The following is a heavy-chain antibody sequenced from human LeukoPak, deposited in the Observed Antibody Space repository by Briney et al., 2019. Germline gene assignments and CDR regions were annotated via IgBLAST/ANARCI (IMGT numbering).Heavy chain of an antibody. CDR3: ARDSSGGTYFDY. V-gene: IGHV4-38-2*02. Sequence: SETLSLTCTVSGHSINSGYYWGWIRQPPGKGLEWIGSIYHSGSTNYNPSLKSRVTISVDKPKNQFSLKLNSVTAADTGVYYCARDSSGGTYFDYWGQGTLVTVSS. CDR2: IYHSGST. CDR1: GHSINSGYY. J-gene: IGHJ4*02. D-gene: IGHD1-26*01.